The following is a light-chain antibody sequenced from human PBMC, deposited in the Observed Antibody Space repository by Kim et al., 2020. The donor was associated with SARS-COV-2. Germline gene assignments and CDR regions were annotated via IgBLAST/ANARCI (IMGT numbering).Light chain of an antibody. Sequence: SSELTQPPSVSVAPGKTARITCGGNNIGSKSVHWYQQKPGQASVLVIYYDSDRPSGIPERFSGSNSGNTATLTISRVEAGDEADYYCQVWDSSSDHRVFGGGTQLTVL. CDR1: NIGSKS. V-gene: IGLV3-21*04. CDR2: YDS. CDR3: QVWDSSSDHRV. J-gene: IGLJ2*01.